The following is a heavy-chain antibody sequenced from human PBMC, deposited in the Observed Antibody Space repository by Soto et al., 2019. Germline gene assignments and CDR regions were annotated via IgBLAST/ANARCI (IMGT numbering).Heavy chain of an antibody. Sequence: LRLSCSASGFTFGDYALTWVRQAPGKGLEWVGFIRSKAYGGSTDYAASVKGRFTISRDDSKSTAYLQLNSLKTEDTAVYYCTRDLAPPDWVLGYAHGMDVWGQGTSVTAP. CDR1: GFTFGDYA. CDR2: IRSKAYGGST. D-gene: IGHD5-12*01. CDR3: TRDLAPPDWVLGYAHGMDV. V-gene: IGHV3-49*04. J-gene: IGHJ6*02.